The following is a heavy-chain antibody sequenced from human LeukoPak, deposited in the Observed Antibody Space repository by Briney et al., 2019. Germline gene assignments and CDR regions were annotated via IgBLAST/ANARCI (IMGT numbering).Heavy chain of an antibody. CDR3: ARDNGFYFVAGTFDY. V-gene: IGHV3-30*04. CDR2: ISYDGSNK. Sequence: GGSLRLSCAASGFAFSSYAMHWVRQAPGKGLEWVAVISYDGSNKYYADSVKGRFTISRDNSKNTLYLQMNSLRAEDTAVYYCARDNGFYFVAGTFDYWGQGTLVTVSS. J-gene: IGHJ4*02. CDR1: GFAFSSYA. D-gene: IGHD6-19*01.